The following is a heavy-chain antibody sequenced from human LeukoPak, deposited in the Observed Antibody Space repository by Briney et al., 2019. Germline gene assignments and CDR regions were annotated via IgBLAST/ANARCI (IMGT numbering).Heavy chain of an antibody. J-gene: IGHJ4*02. CDR3: AREGVGYDFWSGYSPFDY. V-gene: IGHV3-20*04. CDR2: INWNGGST. CDR1: GFTFDDYG. D-gene: IGHD3-3*01. Sequence: GGSLRLSCAASGFTFDDYGMSWVRQAPGKGLEWVSGINWNGGSTGYADSVKGRFTISRDNAKNSLSLQMNSLRAEDTALYYCAREGVGYDFWSGYSPFDYWGQGTLVTVSS.